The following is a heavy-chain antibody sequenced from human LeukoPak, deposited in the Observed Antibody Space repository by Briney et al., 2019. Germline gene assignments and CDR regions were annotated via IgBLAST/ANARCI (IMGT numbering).Heavy chain of an antibody. CDR2: IYWDDDK. CDR3: AHVDSSGYYLLFDY. CDR1: GFSLSTSGVG. Sequence: VSGPTLVKPTQTLTLTCTFSGFSLSTSGVGVGWIRQPPGKALEWLALIYWDDDKRYSPSLKSRLTITKDTSKNQLVLTMTNMDPVDTATYYCAHVDSSGYYLLFDYWGQGTLVTVSS. J-gene: IGHJ4*02. V-gene: IGHV2-5*02. D-gene: IGHD3-22*01.